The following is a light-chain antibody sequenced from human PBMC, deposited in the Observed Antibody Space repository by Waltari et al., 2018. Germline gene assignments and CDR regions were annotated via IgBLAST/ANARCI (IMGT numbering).Light chain of an antibody. CDR3: QHHDELPLT. Sequence: DIVMTQSPDSLAVSLGERVTISCKSSRNILYSTNNKNYLAWYQQKPGQPPRLLIYWASTRESGVPDRFIGSGSGTDFTLTISSLQAEDVAVYYCQHHDELPLTFGGGTKVEIK. J-gene: IGKJ4*01. V-gene: IGKV4-1*01. CDR1: RNILYSTNNKNY. CDR2: WAS.